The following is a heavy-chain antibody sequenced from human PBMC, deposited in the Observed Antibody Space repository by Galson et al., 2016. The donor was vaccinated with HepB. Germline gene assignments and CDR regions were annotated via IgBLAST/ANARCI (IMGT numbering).Heavy chain of an antibody. D-gene: IGHD3-9*01. CDR2: ISHEGRTK. CDR3: AKEGGSRYFDRLLKNGYCQL. CDR1: GFSFSSNA. V-gene: IGHV3-30*18. Sequence: SLRLSCAASGFSFSSNAMHWVRQAPGKGLEWVAVISHEGRTKYYADSVKGRFTISRDNSKNSLDRQMSTLRADDTAVYFCAKEGGSRYFDRLLKNGYCQLLGQGTLVTVSS. J-gene: IGHJ1*01.